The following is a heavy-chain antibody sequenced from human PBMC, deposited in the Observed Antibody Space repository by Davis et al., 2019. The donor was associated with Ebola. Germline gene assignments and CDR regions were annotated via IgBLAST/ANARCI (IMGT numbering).Heavy chain of an antibody. V-gene: IGHV3-72*01. CDR3: ARGDIGVAATGWFDP. CDR1: GFTFSAHN. Sequence: PGGSLRLSCETSGFTFSAHNMDWVRLAPGKGLEWIGRSRSKTYSYTTKYAASVEGRFTISRDESENSLYLQMNGLKTEDTAVYYCARGDIGVAATGWFDPSGKGTVVSVST. CDR2: SRSKTYSYTT. D-gene: IGHD2-15*01. J-gene: IGHJ5*02.